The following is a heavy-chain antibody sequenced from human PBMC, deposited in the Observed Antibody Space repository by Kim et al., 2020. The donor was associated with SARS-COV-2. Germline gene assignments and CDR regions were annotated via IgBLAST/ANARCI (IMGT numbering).Heavy chain of an antibody. D-gene: IGHD6-6*01. Sequence: ASVKVSCKASGYTFSNYYMHWVRQAPGQGLGWMGVINPIVDATTYAQEFRGRFTITRDTSASTLYMELSSLRSEDTAVYFCARETVAAGMDVWGQGTTVTVSS. CDR1: GYTFSNYY. CDR2: INPIVDAT. CDR3: ARETVAAGMDV. V-gene: IGHV1-46*01. J-gene: IGHJ6*02.